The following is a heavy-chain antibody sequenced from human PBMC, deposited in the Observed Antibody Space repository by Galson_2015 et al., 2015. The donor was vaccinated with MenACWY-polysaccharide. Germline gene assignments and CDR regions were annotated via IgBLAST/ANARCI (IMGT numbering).Heavy chain of an antibody. D-gene: IGHD1-1*01. CDR2: ISYSGGTT. J-gene: IGHJ6*02. CDR1: GFTFSSYV. V-gene: IGHV3-23*01. Sequence: SLRLSCAASGFTFSSYVMDWVRQAPGKGLESIASISYSGGTTYYADSVKGRFTISRDNSKNTLYLQMNSLRVEDTAAYFCARILEPYITSYYYGMDVRGQGTTVTVSS. CDR3: ARILEPYITSYYYGMDV.